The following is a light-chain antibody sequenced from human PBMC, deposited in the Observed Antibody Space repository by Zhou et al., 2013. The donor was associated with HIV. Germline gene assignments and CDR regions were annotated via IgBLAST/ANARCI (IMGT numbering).Light chain of an antibody. CDR3: QKYNSASALT. Sequence: DIQMTQSPSSLSASVGDRVTITCRASEGIYEYLAWYQQKPGKAPKLLIYAASTLQSGVPSRFSGSGFGTDFTLTISTLQPEDVATYYCQKYNSASALTFGGGTKVEIK. CDR2: AAS. J-gene: IGKJ4*01. CDR1: EGIYEY. V-gene: IGKV1-27*01.